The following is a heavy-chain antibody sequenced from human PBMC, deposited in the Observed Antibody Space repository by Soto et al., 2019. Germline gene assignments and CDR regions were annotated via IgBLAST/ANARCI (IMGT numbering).Heavy chain of an antibody. CDR2: IYYSGST. CDR1: GGSISSYY. CDR3: ARTFYGELSPLFDY. Sequence: PSETLSLTCTVSGGSISSYYWSWIRQPPGKGLEWIGYIYYSGSTNYNPSLKSRVTISVDTSKNQFSLKLSSVTAADTAVYYCARTFYGELSPLFDYWGQGTQVTVSS. J-gene: IGHJ4*02. D-gene: IGHD3-10*01. V-gene: IGHV4-59*08.